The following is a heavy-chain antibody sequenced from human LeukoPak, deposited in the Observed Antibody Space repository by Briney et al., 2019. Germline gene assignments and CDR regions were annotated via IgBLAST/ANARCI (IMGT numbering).Heavy chain of an antibody. J-gene: IGHJ4*02. CDR1: GFTFSDYG. V-gene: IGHV3-33*01. D-gene: IGHD6-19*01. Sequence: GRSLRLSCAVSGFTFSDYGMHWVRQAPGKGLEWVAVIWYDGSTKYYADSVKGRFTISRANSKNTLYLQMNSLKGEDSAVYYCARDRAAVAGTPTYWGQGALVTVSS. CDR2: IWYDGSTK. CDR3: ARDRAAVAGTPTY.